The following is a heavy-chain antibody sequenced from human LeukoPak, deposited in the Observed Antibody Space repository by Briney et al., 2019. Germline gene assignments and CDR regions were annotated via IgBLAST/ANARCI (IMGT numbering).Heavy chain of an antibody. CDR1: GYTLTELS. Sequence: ASVKVSCKVSGYTLTELSMHWVRQAPGKGLEWMGGFDPEDGETIYAQKFQGRVTMTEDTSTDTAYMELSSLRSEDTAVYYCATGLGFGELLGYWGQGTLVTVSS. CDR3: ATGLGFGELLGY. D-gene: IGHD3-10*01. J-gene: IGHJ4*02. V-gene: IGHV1-24*01. CDR2: FDPEDGET.